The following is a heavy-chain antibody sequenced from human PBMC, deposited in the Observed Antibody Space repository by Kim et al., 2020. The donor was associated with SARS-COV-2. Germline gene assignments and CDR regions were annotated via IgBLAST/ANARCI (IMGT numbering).Heavy chain of an antibody. D-gene: IGHD5-12*01. CDR1: GFTFSTSE. J-gene: IGHJ4*02. CDR3: ARGGRHSGYEFDF. CDR2: ISSTGSSK. Sequence: AGSLRLSCAASGFTFSTSEMNWVRQAPGKGLEWISYISSTGSSKQYADSVKGRFTISRDNAKNSLFLQMNSLRAEDTAVYYCARGGRHSGYEFDFWGQGVLVTVSS. V-gene: IGHV3-48*03.